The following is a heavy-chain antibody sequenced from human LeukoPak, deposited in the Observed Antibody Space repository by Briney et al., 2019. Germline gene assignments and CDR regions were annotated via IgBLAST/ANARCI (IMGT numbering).Heavy chain of an antibody. J-gene: IGHJ4*02. V-gene: IGHV4-34*01. CDR1: X. D-gene: IGHD6-19*01. CDR2: INHSGST. CDR3: ARGRSSGWTNYFDY. Sequence: XWSWIRQPPGKGLEWIGEINHSGSTNYNPSLKSRVTISVDTSKNQFSLKLSSVTAADTAVYYCARGRSSGWTNYFDYWGQGTLVTVSS.